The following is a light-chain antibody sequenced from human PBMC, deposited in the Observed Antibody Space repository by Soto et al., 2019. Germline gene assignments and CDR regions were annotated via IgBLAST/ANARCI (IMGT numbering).Light chain of an antibody. Sequence: EIVLTQSPATLSLSPGERAALSCRASQSVGSHLAWYQQKPGQATRLLIYDASNRATGIPARFSGSGSGTDFTLTISSLKPADFAVYNCQHPTNWPPVTFGQGTRLEIK. CDR1: QSVGSH. CDR2: DAS. CDR3: QHPTNWPPVT. J-gene: IGKJ5*01. V-gene: IGKV3-11*01.